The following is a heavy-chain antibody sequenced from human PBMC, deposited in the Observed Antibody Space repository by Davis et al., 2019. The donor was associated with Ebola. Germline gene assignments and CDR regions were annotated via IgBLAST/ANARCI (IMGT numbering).Heavy chain of an antibody. CDR3: ARSSSGGYYFDY. CDR2: INPSGGST. V-gene: IGHV1-46*03. CDR1: GYTFTSYY. J-gene: IGHJ4*02. Sequence: AASVKVSCKASGYTFTSYYMHWVRQAPGQGLEWMGIINPSGGSTGYAQKFQGRVTMTRDTSTSTVYMELSSLRSEDTAVYYCARSSSGGYYFDYWGQGTLVTVSS. D-gene: IGHD6-6*01.